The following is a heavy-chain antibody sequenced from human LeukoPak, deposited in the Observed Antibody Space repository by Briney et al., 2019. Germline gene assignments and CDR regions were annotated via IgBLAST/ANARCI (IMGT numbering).Heavy chain of an antibody. D-gene: IGHD3-10*01. CDR2: INPSGGST. Sequence: ASVKVSCKASGYTFTSYYMHWVRQAPGQGLEWMGIINPSGGSTSYAQKFQGRVTMTRDMSTSTVYMELSSLRSEDTAVYYCARDLYSRRMHYYGSGSPFEWGQGTLVTVSS. V-gene: IGHV1-46*01. CDR3: ARDLYSRRMHYYGSGSPFE. CDR1: GYTFTSYY. J-gene: IGHJ4*02.